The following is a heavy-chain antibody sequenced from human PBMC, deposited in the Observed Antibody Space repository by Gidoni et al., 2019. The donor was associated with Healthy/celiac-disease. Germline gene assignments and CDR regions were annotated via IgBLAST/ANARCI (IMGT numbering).Heavy chain of an antibody. Sequence: QVQLQESGPGLVKPSQTLSLTCTVSGGPISSGGYYWSWIRQHPGKGLEWIGYIYYSGSTYYNPSLKSRVTISVDTSKNQFSLKLSSVTAADTAVYYCARVKVGIVATISFSYSYWFDYWGQGTLVTVSS. CDR3: ARVKVGIVATISFSYSYWFDY. CDR2: IYYSGST. V-gene: IGHV4-31*03. J-gene: IGHJ4*02. D-gene: IGHD5-12*01. CDR1: GGPISSGGYY.